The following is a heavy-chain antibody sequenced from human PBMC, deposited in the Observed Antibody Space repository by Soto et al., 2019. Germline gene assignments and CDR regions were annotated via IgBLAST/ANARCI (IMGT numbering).Heavy chain of an antibody. Sequence: ASLKVSCKASGYTFTNYGVSWVRQAPGQGLEWMGWISAYNGNTNYAQKFQGRVTMTTDTSTSTAYMELRSLRSDDTAVYYCARAGSIAVAGPGDYWGQGTLVTVS. CDR2: ISAYNGNT. CDR1: GYTFTNYG. J-gene: IGHJ4*02. D-gene: IGHD6-19*01. CDR3: ARAGSIAVAGPGDY. V-gene: IGHV1-18*01.